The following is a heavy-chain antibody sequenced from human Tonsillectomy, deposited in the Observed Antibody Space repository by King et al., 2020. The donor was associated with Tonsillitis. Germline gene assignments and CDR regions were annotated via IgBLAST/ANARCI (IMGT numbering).Heavy chain of an antibody. CDR1: GGSISSSSYY. CDR2: MYYSGST. V-gene: IGHV4-39*01. Sequence: QLQESGPGLVKPSETLSLTCTVSGGSISSSSYYWGWIRQPPGKGLEWIGSMYYSGSTYYNPSLKSRVTMSVDTSKNQFSRKLSSVTAADTAVYYCASGYCSSASCYPVYYYYSMDVWGKGTTVTVSS. CDR3: ASGYCSSASCYPVYYYYSMDV. J-gene: IGHJ6*03. D-gene: IGHD2-2*03.